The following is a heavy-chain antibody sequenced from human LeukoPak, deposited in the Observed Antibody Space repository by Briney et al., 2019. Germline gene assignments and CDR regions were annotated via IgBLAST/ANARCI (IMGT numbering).Heavy chain of an antibody. CDR2: IYYSGST. CDR3: ARRTYSSGWYFDY. Sequence: PSETLSLTCTVSGGSISSYYWSWIRQPPGKGLEWIGYIYYSGSTNYNPSLKSRVTMSVDTSKNQFSLKLSSVTAADTAVYYCARRTYSSGWYFDYWGQGTLVTVSS. V-gene: IGHV4-59*08. CDR1: GGSISSYY. J-gene: IGHJ4*02. D-gene: IGHD6-19*01.